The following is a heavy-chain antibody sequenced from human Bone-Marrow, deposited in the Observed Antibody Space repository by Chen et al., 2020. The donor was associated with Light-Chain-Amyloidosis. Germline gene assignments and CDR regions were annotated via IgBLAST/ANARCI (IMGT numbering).Heavy chain of an antibody. Sequence: QVQLVQSGAEVREPGASVKVSCKSSGYTFTDYYIHWVRQAPGQGLEWMAWVNPNTGGTGYAQKSQGWVTLTRDTSVSTVFMDLNTLTSDDTAVYYCAMVRGAILLDFWGQGTLVTVSS. J-gene: IGHJ4*02. D-gene: IGHD3-10*01. CDR2: VNPNTGGT. CDR3: AMVRGAILLDF. CDR1: GYTFTDYY. V-gene: IGHV1-2*04.